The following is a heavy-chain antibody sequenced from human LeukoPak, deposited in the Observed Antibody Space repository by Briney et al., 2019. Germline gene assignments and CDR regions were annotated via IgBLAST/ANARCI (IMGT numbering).Heavy chain of an antibody. D-gene: IGHD2-21*01. V-gene: IGHV1-18*01. J-gene: IGHJ6*03. CDR3: ARGLASYMDV. Sequence: ASVKVSCKASGYRYTSYGISWVRQAPGQGLEWMGWISAYNGNTNYEQKVQGRVTMTTDTSTSTAYMELRSLRSDDTAVYYCARGLASYMDVWGKGTTVTVSS. CDR1: GYRYTSYG. CDR2: ISAYNGNT.